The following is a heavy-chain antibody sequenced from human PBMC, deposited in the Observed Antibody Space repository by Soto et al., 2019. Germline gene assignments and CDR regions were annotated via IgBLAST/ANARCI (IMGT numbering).Heavy chain of an antibody. Sequence: QVQLVESGGGLVKPGGSLRLSCADSGFTFSDYYMSWIRQAPGKGLEWVSYISTTGSFTNYADSLKGRFTISRDNAKNSLYLQMNSLRADDTAVYYCARAQWELDYWGQGTLVTVSS. D-gene: IGHD1-26*01. V-gene: IGHV3-11*06. CDR2: ISTTGSFT. CDR3: ARAQWELDY. CDR1: GFTFSDYY. J-gene: IGHJ4*02.